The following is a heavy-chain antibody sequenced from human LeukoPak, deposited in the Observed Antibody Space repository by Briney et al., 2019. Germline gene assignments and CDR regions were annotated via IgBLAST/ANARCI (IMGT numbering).Heavy chain of an antibody. J-gene: IGHJ4*02. D-gene: IGHD6-19*01. V-gene: IGHV3-20*04. Sequence: PGGSLRLSCAASGFTFDDYGMSWVRQAPGKGLEWVSGINWNGGTTGYADSVKGRFTISRDNAKNSLYLQMNSLRAEDTALYYCARRIAVAGPLGGYFDYWGQGTLVTVSS. CDR3: ARRIAVAGPLGGYFDY. CDR1: GFTFDDYG. CDR2: INWNGGTT.